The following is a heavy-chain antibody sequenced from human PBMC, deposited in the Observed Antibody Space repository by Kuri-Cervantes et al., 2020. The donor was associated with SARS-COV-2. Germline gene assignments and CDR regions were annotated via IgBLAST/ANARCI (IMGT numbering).Heavy chain of an antibody. D-gene: IGHD2-2*01. CDR1: GYTFTSYG. CDR2: MNPNSGNT. CDR3: AREVLPAAHSNYYYYMDV. J-gene: IGHJ6*03. V-gene: IGHV1-8*02. Sequence: ASVKVSCKASGYTFTSYGISWVRQAPGQGLEWMGWMNPNSGNTGYAQKFQGRVTMTRNTSISTAYMELSSLRSEDTAVYYCAREVLPAAHSNYYYYMDVWGKGTTVTVSS.